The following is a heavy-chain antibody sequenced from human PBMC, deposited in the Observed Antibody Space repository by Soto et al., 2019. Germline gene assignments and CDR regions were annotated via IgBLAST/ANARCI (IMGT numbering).Heavy chain of an antibody. V-gene: IGHV4-31*03. CDR2: IYDSGST. Sequence: SESLSLTCTVSGGSISRSGYFWSWIRQHPGEGLEWIGYIYDSGSTDYNPSLKSRVSLSVDTSKNQFSLNLTSVTAADTAMYYCARSSRSYFDYWGQGTLVTVSS. CDR3: ARSSRSYFDY. CDR1: GGSISRSGYF. J-gene: IGHJ4*02.